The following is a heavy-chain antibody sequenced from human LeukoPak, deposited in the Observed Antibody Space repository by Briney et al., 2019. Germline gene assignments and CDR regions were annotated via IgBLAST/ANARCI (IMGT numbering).Heavy chain of an antibody. CDR2: ISYDGSNK. CDR1: GFTFSSYA. J-gene: IGHJ4*02. V-gene: IGHV3-30*01. CDR3: ARGAVERHSSSWYSDC. Sequence: PGGSLRLSCAASGFTFSSYAMHWVRQAPGKGLEWVAVISYDGSNKYYADSVKGRFTISRDNSKNTLYLQMNSLRAEDTAVYYCARGAVERHSSSWYSDCWGQGTLVTVSS. D-gene: IGHD6-13*01.